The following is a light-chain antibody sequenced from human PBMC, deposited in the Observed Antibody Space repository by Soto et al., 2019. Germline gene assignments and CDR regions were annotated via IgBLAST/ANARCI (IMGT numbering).Light chain of an antibody. CDR2: EVS. Sequence: QSALTQPASVSGSPGQSITISCTGTSSDVRSYNLISWYQQYPDKAPKLMIYEVSKRPSGVSNRFSGSKSGNTASLTISGLQAEDEADYYCCSYAGSSTFYVFGSGTKLTVL. V-gene: IGLV2-23*02. J-gene: IGLJ1*01. CDR1: SSDVRSYNL. CDR3: CSYAGSSTFYV.